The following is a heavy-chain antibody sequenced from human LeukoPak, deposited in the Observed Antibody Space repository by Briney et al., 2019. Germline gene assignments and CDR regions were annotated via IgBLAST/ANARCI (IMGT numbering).Heavy chain of an antibody. CDR1: GGSFSGYY. V-gene: IGHV4-34*01. Sequence: SETLSLTCAVYGGSFSGYYWSWIRQPPGKGLEWIGEINHSGSTNYNPSLKSRVTISVVTSKNQFSLKLSSVTAADTAVYYCARVQVVVMFDYWGQGTLVTVSS. CDR3: ARVQVVVMFDY. D-gene: IGHD3-22*01. CDR2: INHSGST. J-gene: IGHJ4*02.